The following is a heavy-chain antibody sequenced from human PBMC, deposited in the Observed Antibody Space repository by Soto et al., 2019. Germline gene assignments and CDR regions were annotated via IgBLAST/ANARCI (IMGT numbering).Heavy chain of an antibody. CDR3: ARAVAVAADLDY. Sequence: ASVKVSCKASGYTFTGYAMHWVRQAPGQRLEWMGWINAGNGNTKYSQKFQGRVTITRDTSASTAYMELSSLRSEATAVYYCARAVAVAADLDYWGQGTLVTVSS. J-gene: IGHJ4*02. CDR2: INAGNGNT. CDR1: GYTFTGYA. V-gene: IGHV1-3*01. D-gene: IGHD6-19*01.